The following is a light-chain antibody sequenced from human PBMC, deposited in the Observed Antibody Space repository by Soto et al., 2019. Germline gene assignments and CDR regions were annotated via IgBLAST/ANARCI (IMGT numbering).Light chain of an antibody. CDR2: GAS. CDR3: QQYNNWPPST. CDR1: QSVSSN. V-gene: IGKV3-15*01. J-gene: IGKJ2*01. Sequence: EIVMTQSPATLSVSPGERATLSCRASQSVSSNLAWYQQKPGQAPRLLIYGASTRATGIPARFSGSGSGTEFTPTISSLQSEDFAVYYCQQYNNWPPSTFGQGTKREIK.